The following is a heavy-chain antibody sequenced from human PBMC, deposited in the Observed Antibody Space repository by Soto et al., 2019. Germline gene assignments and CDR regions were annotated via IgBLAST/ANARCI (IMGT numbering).Heavy chain of an antibody. D-gene: IGHD6-6*01. J-gene: IGHJ5*02. V-gene: IGHV1-2*02. CDR2: INPNSGGT. Sequence: APVKVSCKASEYTFTGYYMHLVRQAPGQGLEWMGWINPNSGGTNYAQKFQGRVTMTRDTSISTAYMELSRLRSDDTAVYYCARYSSSSEDWFDPWGQGTLVTVSS. CDR1: EYTFTGYY. CDR3: ARYSSSSEDWFDP.